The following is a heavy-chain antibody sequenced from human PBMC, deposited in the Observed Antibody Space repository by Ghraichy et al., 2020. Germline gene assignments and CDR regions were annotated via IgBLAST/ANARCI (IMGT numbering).Heavy chain of an antibody. Sequence: SETLSLTCAVYGGSFSGYYWSWIRQPPGKGLEWIGEINHSGSTNYNPSLKSRVTISVDTSKNQFSLKLSSVTAADTAVYYCAREHRDGDYGVWGQGTLVTVSS. V-gene: IGHV4-34*01. CDR2: INHSGST. J-gene: IGHJ4*02. CDR1: GGSFSGYY. D-gene: IGHD4-17*01. CDR3: AREHRDGDYGV.